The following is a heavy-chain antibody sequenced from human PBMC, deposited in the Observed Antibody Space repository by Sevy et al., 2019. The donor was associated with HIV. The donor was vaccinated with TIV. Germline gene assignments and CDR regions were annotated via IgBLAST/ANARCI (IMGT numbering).Heavy chain of an antibody. D-gene: IGHD6-19*01. J-gene: IGHJ4*02. CDR2: IKQDGSEA. Sequence: GGSLRLSCVASGFNFRNFWMSWVRQAPGKGLECVADIKQDGSEAYYVDSVKGRFTISRDNAKNSLYLQMNSLRAVDTAVYYCAQGAVAGHWGQGTLVTVSS. CDR3: AQGAVAGH. V-gene: IGHV3-7*03. CDR1: GFNFRNFW.